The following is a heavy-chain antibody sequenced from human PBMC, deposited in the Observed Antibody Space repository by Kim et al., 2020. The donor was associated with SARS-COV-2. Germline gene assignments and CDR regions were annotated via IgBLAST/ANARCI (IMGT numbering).Heavy chain of an antibody. CDR1: GFTFSSYA. V-gene: IGHV3-23*01. CDR2: ISGSGGST. Sequence: GGSLRLSCAASGFTFSSYAMSWVRQAPGKGLEWVSAISGSGGSTYYADSVKGRFTISRDNSKNTLYLQMNSLRAEDTAVYYCAKDYYDSSGYYYGYYFDYWGQGTLVTVSS. D-gene: IGHD3-22*01. CDR3: AKDYYDSSGYYYGYYFDY. J-gene: IGHJ4*02.